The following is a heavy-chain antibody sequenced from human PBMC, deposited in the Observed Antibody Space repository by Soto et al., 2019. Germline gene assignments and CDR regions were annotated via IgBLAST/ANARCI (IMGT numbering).Heavy chain of an antibody. Sequence: GGSLRLSCTASGFTFGDYAMSWFRQAPGKWLEWVGFIRSKAYGGTTEYAASVKGRFTISRDDSKSIAYLQMNSLKTEDTAVYYCTRVNYYDSSGYYWPWFDPWGQGXLVTVYS. CDR1: GFTFGDYA. V-gene: IGHV3-49*03. CDR2: IRSKAYGGTT. J-gene: IGHJ5*02. D-gene: IGHD3-22*01. CDR3: TRVNYYDSSGYYWPWFDP.